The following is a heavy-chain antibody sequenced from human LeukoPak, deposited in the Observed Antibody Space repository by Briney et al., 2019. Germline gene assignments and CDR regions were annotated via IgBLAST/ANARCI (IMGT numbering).Heavy chain of an antibody. D-gene: IGHD6-13*01. V-gene: IGHV3-30*18. CDR2: ISYDGSNK. Sequence: GGSLRLSCAASGFTFSSYGMHWVRQAPGKGLEWVAVISYDGSNKYYADSVKGRFTISIDNSKNKLYLQMNSLTAEDTAVYYCAKSSSSTHAFDIWGQGTMVTVSS. CDR1: GFTFSSYG. CDR3: AKSSSSTHAFDI. J-gene: IGHJ3*02.